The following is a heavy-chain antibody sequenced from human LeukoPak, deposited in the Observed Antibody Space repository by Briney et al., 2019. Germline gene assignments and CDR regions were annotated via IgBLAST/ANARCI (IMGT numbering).Heavy chain of an antibody. CDR3: AKGYSSSWYFDY. CDR2: IYASGNT. D-gene: IGHD6-13*01. V-gene: IGHV4-61*02. J-gene: IGHJ4*02. CDR1: GASVSTTAYF. Sequence: SETLSLTCSVSGASVSTTAYFWNWIRQPAGKGLEWIGRIYASGNTHYNPSLKSRVTMSLDTSKNQFSLSMNSVTAADSAVYYCAKGYSSSWYFDYWGQGTLVTVSS.